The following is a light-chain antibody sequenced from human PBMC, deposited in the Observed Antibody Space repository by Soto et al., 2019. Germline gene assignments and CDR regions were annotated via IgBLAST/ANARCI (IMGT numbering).Light chain of an antibody. CDR1: SSDVGGYNY. CDR2: DVS. V-gene: IGLV2-14*01. CDR3: SSYTSSSTDV. Sequence: QSVLTQPASVSGSPGQSITISCTGTSSDVGGYNYVSWYQQHPGKAPKLMIYDVSNRPSGVSNRFSGSKYGNTASLTISGLQAEDEADYYCSSYTSSSTDVFGTGTKLTVL. J-gene: IGLJ1*01.